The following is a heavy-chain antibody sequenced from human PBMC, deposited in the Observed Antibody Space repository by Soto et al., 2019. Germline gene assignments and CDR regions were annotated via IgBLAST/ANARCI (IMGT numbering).Heavy chain of an antibody. Sequence: SETLSLTCSVSGVFISSSHWSWIRQPPGKGLEWIGYIYYSGSTNYNPSLKSRVTMSVDTSKDQFSLKLSSVTAADTAVYYCATLNYDFWSAYSDYWGQGSLVTVSS. CDR1: GVFISSSH. D-gene: IGHD3-3*01. CDR3: ATLNYDFWSAYSDY. CDR2: IYYSGST. J-gene: IGHJ4*02. V-gene: IGHV4-59*08.